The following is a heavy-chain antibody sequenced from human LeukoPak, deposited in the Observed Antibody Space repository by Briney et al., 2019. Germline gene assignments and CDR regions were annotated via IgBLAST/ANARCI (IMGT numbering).Heavy chain of an antibody. Sequence: GGSLRLSCAASGFTFSSYGMSWVRQAPGKGLEWVSAISGSGGSTYYADSVKGRFTISRDNAKNSLYLQMNSLRAEDTAVYYCARGGDYYYDSSSWFDPWGQGTLVTVSS. CDR3: ARGGDYYYDSSSWFDP. CDR1: GFTFSSYG. J-gene: IGHJ5*02. V-gene: IGHV3-23*01. D-gene: IGHD3-22*01. CDR2: ISGSGGST.